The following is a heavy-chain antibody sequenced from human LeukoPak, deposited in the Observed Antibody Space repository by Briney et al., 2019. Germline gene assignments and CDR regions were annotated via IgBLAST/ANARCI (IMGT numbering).Heavy chain of an antibody. Sequence: SETLSLTCTVSGGSISSYYWTWIRQPPGKGLEWIGYIYSSGSTNYNPFFKSRVTISVDTSKNQFSLKLSSVTAADTAVYYCARRAVAENYFDYWGQGTLVTVSS. CDR2: IYSSGST. V-gene: IGHV4-59*08. CDR3: ARRAVAENYFDY. D-gene: IGHD6-19*01. J-gene: IGHJ4*02. CDR1: GGSISSYY.